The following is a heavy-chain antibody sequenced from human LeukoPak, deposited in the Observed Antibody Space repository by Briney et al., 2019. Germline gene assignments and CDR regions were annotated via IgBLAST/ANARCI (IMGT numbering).Heavy chain of an antibody. CDR2: LRHDGSNI. J-gene: IGHJ6*02. CDR3: AKDSVWFGDLLGGMDV. D-gene: IGHD3-10*01. CDR1: GFNFNKHG. V-gene: IGHV3-30*02. Sequence: GGSLRLSCTASGFNFNKHGMHWVRKAPGKGLEWVAFLRHDGSNIYYADSVKGRFTISRDNSKNTVFLQMNSLRAADTAVYYCAKDSVWFGDLLGGMDVWGQGTTVTVSS.